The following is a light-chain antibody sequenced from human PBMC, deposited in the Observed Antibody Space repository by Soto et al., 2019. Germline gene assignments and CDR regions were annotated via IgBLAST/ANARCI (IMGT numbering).Light chain of an antibody. J-gene: IGLJ3*02. CDR3: SSFTSRDTLV. V-gene: IGLV2-14*01. CDR2: EVT. CDR1: SSDIGGYDF. Sequence: QSVLTQPASVSGSPGQSITISCTGTSSDIGGYDFVSWYQQHPAKAPRLIISEVTNRPSGVSNRFSGSKSGNTASLTISGLQVEDEADYVCSSFTSRDTLVFGGGTKVTVL.